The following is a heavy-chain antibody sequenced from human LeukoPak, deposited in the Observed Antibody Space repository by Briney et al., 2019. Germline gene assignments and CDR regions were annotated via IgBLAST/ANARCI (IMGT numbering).Heavy chain of an antibody. CDR1: GYTFTSYY. J-gene: IGHJ6*02. V-gene: IGHV1-46*01. CDR2: INPSGGST. D-gene: IGHD2-21*02. CDR3: ARDREDIVVVTPHGMDV. Sequence: ASVKVSCTASGYTFTSYYMHWVRQAPGQGLEWMGIINPSGGSTSYAQKFQGRVTMTRDTSTSTVYMELSSLRSEDTAVYYCARDREDIVVVTPHGMDVWGQGTTVTVSS.